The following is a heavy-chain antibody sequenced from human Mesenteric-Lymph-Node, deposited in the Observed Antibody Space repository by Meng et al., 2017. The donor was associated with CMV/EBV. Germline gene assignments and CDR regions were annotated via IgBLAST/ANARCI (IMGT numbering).Heavy chain of an antibody. J-gene: IGHJ5*02. CDR1: GYS. D-gene: IGHD3-10*01. CDR3: ARGRRGGITMVRGVPPSSWFDP. Sequence: GYSWRWIRQPPGQGLEWIGEINHSGSTNYNPSLKSRVTISVDTSKNQFSLKLSSVTAADTAVYYCARGRRGGITMVRGVPPSSWFDPWGQGTLVTVSS. CDR2: INHSGST. V-gene: IGHV4-34*01.